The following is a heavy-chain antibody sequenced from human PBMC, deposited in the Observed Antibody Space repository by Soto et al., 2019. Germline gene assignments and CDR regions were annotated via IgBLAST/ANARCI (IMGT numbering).Heavy chain of an antibody. CDR1: GGSIISYY. CDR3: ARRWGDYFDY. CDR2: IYYSGST. D-gene: IGHD3-16*01. J-gene: IGHJ4*02. V-gene: IGHV4-59*08. Sequence: QVQLQESGPGLVKPSETLSLTCTVSGGSIISYYWSWIRQPPGKGLEWIGYIYYSGSTNYNPSLKSRVTISVDTSKNQFSLKLSSVTAADTAVYYCARRWGDYFDYWGQGILVAVSS.